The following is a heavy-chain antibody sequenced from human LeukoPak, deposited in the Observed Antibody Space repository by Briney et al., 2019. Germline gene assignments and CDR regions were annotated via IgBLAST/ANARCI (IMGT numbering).Heavy chain of an antibody. J-gene: IGHJ5*02. Sequence: SETLSLTCAVYGGSFSGYYWSWIRQPPGKGLEWIGEINHSGSTNYNPSLKSRVTISVDTSKNQFSLKLSSVTAADTAVYYCARLAISSHNWFDPWGQGTLVTVSS. V-gene: IGHV4-34*01. CDR1: GGSFSGYY. CDR3: ARLAISSHNWFDP. CDR2: INHSGST. D-gene: IGHD3-3*02.